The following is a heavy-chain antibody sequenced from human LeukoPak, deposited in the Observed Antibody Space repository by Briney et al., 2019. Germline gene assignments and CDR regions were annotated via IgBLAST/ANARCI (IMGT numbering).Heavy chain of an antibody. CDR2: IKQDGSEK. V-gene: IGHV3-7*01. Sequence: GGSLRLSCAASGFTFSSYWMSWVRQAPGKGLEWVANIKQDGSEKYYVDSVKGRFTISRDNARNSLYLQMNSLRAEDTAVYYCARTSNLVRGVTDDAFDIWGQGTMVTVSS. D-gene: IGHD3-10*01. CDR1: GFTFSSYW. J-gene: IGHJ3*02. CDR3: ARTSNLVRGVTDDAFDI.